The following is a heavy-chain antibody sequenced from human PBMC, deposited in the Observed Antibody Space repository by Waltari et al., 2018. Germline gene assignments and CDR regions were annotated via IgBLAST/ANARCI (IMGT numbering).Heavy chain of an antibody. D-gene: IGHD1-20*01. CDR2: IYYSGGT. V-gene: IGHV4-59*01. CDR1: GGSISSYY. Sequence: QVQLQESGPGLVKPSETLSLTCTVSGGSISSYYWSWIRQPPGKGLEWIGYIYYSGGTNYNPSLKSRVHISVDTSKNQFSLKLSSVTAADTAVYYCARDSYNWNPLGSFDYWGQGTLVTVSS. J-gene: IGHJ4*02. CDR3: ARDSYNWNPLGSFDY.